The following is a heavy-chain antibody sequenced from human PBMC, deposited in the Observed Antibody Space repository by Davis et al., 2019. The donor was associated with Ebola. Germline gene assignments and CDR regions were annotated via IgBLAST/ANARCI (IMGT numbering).Heavy chain of an antibody. CDR1: GFSFDDYG. CDR2: INWNGGST. V-gene: IGHV3-20*04. J-gene: IGHJ4*02. CDR3: ARGRAVAALYYFDY. Sequence: PGGSLRLSCAASGFSFDDYGMSWVRQAPGKGLEWVSGINWNGGSTGYGDSLKGRITISRDNAKNSLYLQMNSLRAEDTAVYYCARGRAVAALYYFDYWGQGTLVTVSS. D-gene: IGHD6-19*01.